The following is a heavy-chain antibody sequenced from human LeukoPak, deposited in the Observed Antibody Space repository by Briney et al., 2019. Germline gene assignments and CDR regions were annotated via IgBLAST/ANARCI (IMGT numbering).Heavy chain of an antibody. CDR3: AKGKWELPLGAFDI. CDR1: GFTFDDYA. D-gene: IGHD1-26*01. V-gene: IGHV3-9*01. CDR2: ISWNSGSI. Sequence: GGSLRLSCAASGFTFDDYAMHWVRQAPGKGLEWVSGISWNSGSIGYADSVKGRFTISRDNAKNSLYLQMNSLRAEDTALYYCAKGKWELPLGAFDIWGQGTMVTVSS. J-gene: IGHJ3*02.